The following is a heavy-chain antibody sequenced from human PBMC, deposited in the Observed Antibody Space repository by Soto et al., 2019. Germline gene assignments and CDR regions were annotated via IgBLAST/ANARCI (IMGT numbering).Heavy chain of an antibody. CDR3: ANRLSLQSSSWFHNAFHP. CDR1: GGSFSGYY. Sequence: QVQLQQWGAGLLKPSETLSLTCAVYGGSFSGYYWSWIRQPPGKGLEWIGEINNIGSTNYNPSLKSRVTISVDTAKNQLSLKLTSVTATHTAVYYCANRLSLQSSSWFHNAFHPWGQGTMVYVSS. J-gene: IGHJ5*02. D-gene: IGHD6-13*01. V-gene: IGHV4-34*01. CDR2: INNIGST.